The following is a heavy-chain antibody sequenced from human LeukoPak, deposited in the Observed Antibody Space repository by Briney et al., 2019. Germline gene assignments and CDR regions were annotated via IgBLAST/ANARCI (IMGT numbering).Heavy chain of an antibody. CDR1: GGSFSGYY. CDR3: ARAGNYYDTSGYSRGAGWFDP. D-gene: IGHD3-22*01. V-gene: IGHV4-34*01. CDR2: INHSGST. Sequence: SETLSLTCAVYGGSFSGYYWSWIRQPPGKGLEWIGEINHSGSTNYNPSLKSRVTISVDMSKNQFSLKLSSVTAADTAVYYCARAGNYYDTSGYSRGAGWFDPWGQGTLVTVSS. J-gene: IGHJ5*02.